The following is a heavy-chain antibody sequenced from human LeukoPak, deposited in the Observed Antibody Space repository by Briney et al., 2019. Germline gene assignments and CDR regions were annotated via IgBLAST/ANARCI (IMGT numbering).Heavy chain of an antibody. CDR3: AGPCSSGYYYLPDRIFDY. D-gene: IGHD3-22*01. V-gene: IGHV4-39*01. J-gene: IGHJ4*02. CDR1: GGSLSSSSYY. CDR2: IYYSGST. Sequence: SETLPLTCTVSGGSLSSSSYYWGSIRQPPGKGLEWIGSIYYSGSTYYNPSLKSRVTISVDTSKNQFSLKLSSVTAADTAVYYSAGPCSSGYYYLPDRIFDYWGQGTLVTVSS.